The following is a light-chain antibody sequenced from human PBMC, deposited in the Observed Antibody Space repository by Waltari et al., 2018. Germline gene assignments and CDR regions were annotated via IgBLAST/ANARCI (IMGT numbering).Light chain of an antibody. Sequence: DIQMTQSPSTLSASVGDRVTITCRASQNISRWLAWYQQKPGKAPNLLIYKTSSLQSGVPSRVNGSGSGTEFTLTISSLQPEDFATYYCQQYNTYSLWAFGQGTKVEIK. J-gene: IGKJ1*01. CDR1: QNISRW. CDR3: QQYNTYSLWA. V-gene: IGKV1-5*03. CDR2: KTS.